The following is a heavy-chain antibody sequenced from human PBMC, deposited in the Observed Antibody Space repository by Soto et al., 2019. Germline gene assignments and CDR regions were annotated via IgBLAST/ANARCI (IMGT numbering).Heavy chain of an antibody. D-gene: IGHD2-15*01. CDR1: GFTSRSYT. J-gene: IGHJ6*02. CDR3: ARDRGYDAHDYYYNAMDV. Sequence: GSLLLSCLASGFTSRSYTMNWVRQAPGKGLEWVSAIRGFSPYTFYADSVKVRFTISRDNAKNSLYLQMNSLRAEDTAVYYCARDRGYDAHDYYYNAMDVWGQGTMVTVSS. V-gene: IGHV3-21*01. CDR2: IRGFSPYT.